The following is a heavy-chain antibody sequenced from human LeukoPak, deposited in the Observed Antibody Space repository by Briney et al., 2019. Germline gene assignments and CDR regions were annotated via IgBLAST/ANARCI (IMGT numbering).Heavy chain of an antibody. J-gene: IGHJ3*01. CDR2: IYSGGTT. D-gene: IGHD6-13*01. CDR1: GLSVNDNY. CDR3: ARDLAAVPAGLPAPGSP. Sequence: PGGSLRLSCVASGLSVNDNYMSWVRQGPRKGLEWVSVIYSGGTTHYAESVKGRFTISRDISKNTVYLQMNSLRVEDTAMYYCARDLAAVPAGLPAPGSPWGQGTMVSVSS. V-gene: IGHV3-53*01.